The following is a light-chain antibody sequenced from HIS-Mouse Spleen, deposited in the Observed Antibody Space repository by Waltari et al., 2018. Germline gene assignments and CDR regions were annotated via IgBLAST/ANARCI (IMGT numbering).Light chain of an antibody. CDR3: CSYAGSSTLWV. Sequence: QSALTQPPSASGSPGQSVTISCTGTSSDVGSYNLVSWYQQHPGKAPKLMIYEGSKRPSGVSNRFSGSKSGNTASLTISGLQAEDEADYYCCSYAGSSTLWVFGGGTKLTVL. V-gene: IGLV2-23*01. J-gene: IGLJ3*02. CDR1: SSDVGSYNL. CDR2: EGS.